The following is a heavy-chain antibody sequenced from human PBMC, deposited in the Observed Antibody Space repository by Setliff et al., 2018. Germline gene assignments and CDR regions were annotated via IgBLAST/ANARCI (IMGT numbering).Heavy chain of an antibody. J-gene: IGHJ4*02. CDR3: AKRGPYCSGGTCHYYFDY. D-gene: IGHD2-15*01. CDR2: IRYDGSNK. CDR1: GVTFSSYG. V-gene: IGHV3-30*02. Sequence: GGSLRLSCAASGVTFSSYGMHWVRQAPGKGLEWVAFIRYDGSNKYYADSVKGRFTISRDNSKNTLYLQMNSLRAEDTAVYYCAKRGPYCSGGTCHYYFDYWGQGTLVTV.